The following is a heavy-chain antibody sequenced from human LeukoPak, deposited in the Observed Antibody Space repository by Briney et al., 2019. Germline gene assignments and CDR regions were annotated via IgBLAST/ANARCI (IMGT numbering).Heavy chain of an antibody. J-gene: IGHJ3*02. CDR3: AKDKFLGYSYGDPRGAFDI. Sequence: PGGSLRLSCAASGFTFSSYWMSWVRQAPGKGLEWVANIKQDGSEKYYVDSVKGRFTISRDNAKNSLYLQMNSLRAEDMALYYCAKDKFLGYSYGDPRGAFDIWGQGTMVTVSS. V-gene: IGHV3-7*03. D-gene: IGHD5-18*01. CDR2: IKQDGSEK. CDR1: GFTFSSYW.